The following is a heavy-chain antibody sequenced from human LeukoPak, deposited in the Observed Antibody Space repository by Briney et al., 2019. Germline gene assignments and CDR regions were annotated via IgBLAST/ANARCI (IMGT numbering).Heavy chain of an antibody. CDR3: AKGARSSSGYTTD. V-gene: IGHV3-9*01. D-gene: IGHD3-22*01. J-gene: IGHJ4*02. CDR1: GFTFDDYA. Sequence: PGGSLRLSCVASGFTFDDYAMHWVRQAPGKGLEWVAGISWNSVSAVYADSLKGRLTISRDNAKNSVFLQMNSLKTEDTAFYYCAKGARSSSGYTTDWGQGILVTVSS. CDR2: ISWNSVSA.